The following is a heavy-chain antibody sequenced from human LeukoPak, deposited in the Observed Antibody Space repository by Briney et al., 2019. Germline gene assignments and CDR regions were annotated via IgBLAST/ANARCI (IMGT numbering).Heavy chain of an antibody. Sequence: VASVKVSCKASGYTFTGYYMHWVRQAPGQGLEWMGWINPNSGGTNYAQKFQGRVTMTRNTSISTAYMELSSLRSEDTAVYYCARGPAWGYSSPYYFDYWGQGTLVTVSS. V-gene: IGHV1-2*02. CDR1: GYTFTGYY. CDR3: ARGPAWGYSSPYYFDY. D-gene: IGHD5-18*01. J-gene: IGHJ4*02. CDR2: INPNSGGT.